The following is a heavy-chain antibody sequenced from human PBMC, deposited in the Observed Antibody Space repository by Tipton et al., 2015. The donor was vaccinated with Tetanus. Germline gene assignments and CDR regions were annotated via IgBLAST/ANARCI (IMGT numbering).Heavy chain of an antibody. Sequence: QLVQSGPEVKMLGASVKVSCKASGYIFTGYYIHWVRQAPGQGLEWMGWINPDSGDTDYAQNFQGRVTMTRDTSTSTAYMELDRLRSDDTALYFCARDHYYESNGYNFWGQGTLITVSS. J-gene: IGHJ4*02. D-gene: IGHD3-22*01. CDR2: INPDSGDT. CDR1: GYIFTGYY. CDR3: ARDHYYESNGYNF. V-gene: IGHV1-2*02.